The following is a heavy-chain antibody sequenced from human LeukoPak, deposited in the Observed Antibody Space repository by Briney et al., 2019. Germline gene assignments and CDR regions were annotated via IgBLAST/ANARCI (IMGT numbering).Heavy chain of an antibody. J-gene: IGHJ5*02. CDR3: AKAGRGRYNWFDP. D-gene: IGHD3-16*01. V-gene: IGHV4-34*01. CDR1: GGSSSGYY. CDR2: INHSGST. Sequence: SETLSLTCAVYGGSSSGYYWSWIRQPPGKGLEWIGEINHSGSTNYNPSLKSRVIISVDTSKNQVSLQLNAVTAADTAVYYCAKAGRGRYNWFDPWGQGTLVTVSS.